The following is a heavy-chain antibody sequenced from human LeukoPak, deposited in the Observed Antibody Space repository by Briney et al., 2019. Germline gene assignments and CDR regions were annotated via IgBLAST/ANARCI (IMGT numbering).Heavy chain of an antibody. CDR2: ISWNSGSI. Sequence: PGGSLRLSCAASGFTFDDYAMHWVRQAPGKGLEWVSGISWNSGSIGYADSVKGRFTISRDNAKNSLYLHMDSLRAEDTAVYYCARDTYRFFDLWGRGTLVTVSS. CDR1: GFTFDDYA. J-gene: IGHJ2*01. V-gene: IGHV3-9*01. CDR3: ARDTYRFFDL.